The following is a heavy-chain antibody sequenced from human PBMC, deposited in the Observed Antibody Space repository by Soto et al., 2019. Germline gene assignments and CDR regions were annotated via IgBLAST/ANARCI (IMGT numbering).Heavy chain of an antibody. J-gene: IGHJ3*02. CDR3: AKDKGCSTTTCHWNAFDI. CDR2: ISSSGAGT. Sequence: EVQLLESGGGLVQHGGSLRLSCAASGFTFSSYALSWVRQAPGKGLEWVSAISSSGAGTYYADSVKGRFTISRDNSKNTLFLQMNSLRAEDTAVYYCAKDKGCSTTTCHWNAFDIWGQGTMVTVSS. D-gene: IGHD2-2*01. V-gene: IGHV3-23*01. CDR1: GFTFSSYA.